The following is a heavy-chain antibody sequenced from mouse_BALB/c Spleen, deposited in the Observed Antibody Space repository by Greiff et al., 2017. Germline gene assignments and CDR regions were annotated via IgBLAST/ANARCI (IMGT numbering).Heavy chain of an antibody. CDR1: GFAFSSYD. J-gene: IGHJ1*01. CDR2: ISSGGGST. V-gene: IGHV5-12-1*01. CDR3: ARGDYDRYFDV. Sequence: EVKLVESGGGLVKPGGSLKLSCAASGFAFSSYDMSWVRQTPEKRLEWVAYISSGGGSTYYPDTVKGRFTISRDNARNILYLQMSSLRSEDTAMYYCARGDYDRYFDVWGAGTTVTVSS. D-gene: IGHD2-4*01.